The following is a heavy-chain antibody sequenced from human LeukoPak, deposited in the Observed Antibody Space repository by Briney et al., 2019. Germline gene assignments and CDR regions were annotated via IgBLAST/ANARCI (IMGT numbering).Heavy chain of an antibody. D-gene: IGHD5-18*01. Sequence: GGSLRLSCAASGFTYSDYYMTWIRQAPGKGLEWISYISSSGSHTTYADSVKGRFTISRDNANNALYLQMASLRAEDTAVYYCARLLGGYSDYWGQGTLVTVSS. CDR1: GFTYSDYY. V-gene: IGHV3-11*03. J-gene: IGHJ4*02. CDR2: ISSSGSHT. CDR3: ARLLGGYSDY.